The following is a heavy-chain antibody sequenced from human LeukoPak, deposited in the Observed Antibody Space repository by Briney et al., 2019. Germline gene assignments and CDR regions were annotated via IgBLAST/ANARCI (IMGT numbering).Heavy chain of an antibody. D-gene: IGHD3-22*01. CDR1: GYSFTNYG. J-gene: IGHJ4*02. Sequence: ASVKVSCKASGYSFTNYGISWVRQAPGQGLEWMGWISVYNGNTNYAQKLQGRVTMTTDTSTSTAYMELRSLRSDDTAVYYCARDLTDYYDSSGYYLDYWGQGTLLTVSS. CDR3: ARDLTDYYDSSGYYLDY. V-gene: IGHV1-18*01. CDR2: ISVYNGNT.